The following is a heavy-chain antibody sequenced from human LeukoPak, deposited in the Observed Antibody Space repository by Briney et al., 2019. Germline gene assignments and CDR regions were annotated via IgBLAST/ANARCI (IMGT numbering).Heavy chain of an antibody. V-gene: IGHV3-7*01. J-gene: IGHJ3*02. Sequence: PGGSLRLSCAASGFTFSSYWMSWVRQAPGKGLEWVANIKQDGSEKYYVDSVKGRFTISRDNDKNSLYLQMNSLRAEDTAVYYCASDYYDSSGFLPDAFDIWGQGTMVTVSS. CDR2: IKQDGSEK. CDR3: ASDYYDSSGFLPDAFDI. CDR1: GFTFSSYW. D-gene: IGHD3-22*01.